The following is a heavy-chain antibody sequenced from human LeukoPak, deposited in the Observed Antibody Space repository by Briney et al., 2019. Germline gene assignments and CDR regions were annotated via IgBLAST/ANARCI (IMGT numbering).Heavy chain of an antibody. Sequence: GRSLRLSCAASGFTFSGYGMHWVRQAPGKGLEWVAVISYDGSNKYYADSVKGRFTISRDNSKNTLYLQMNSLRAEDTAVYYCAKGDPYYYDSSGYYDYWGQGTLVTVSS. CDR3: AKGDPYYYDSSGYYDY. CDR2: ISYDGSNK. V-gene: IGHV3-30*18. CDR1: GFTFSGYG. J-gene: IGHJ4*02. D-gene: IGHD3-22*01.